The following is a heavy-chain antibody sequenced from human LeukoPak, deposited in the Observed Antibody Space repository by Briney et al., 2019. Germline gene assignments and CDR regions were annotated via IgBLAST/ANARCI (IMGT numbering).Heavy chain of an antibody. Sequence: ASVKVSCKVSGYTLTELSMHWVRQAPGKGLEWMGGFDPEDGETIYAQKFQGRVTMTGDTSADTAYMELSSLRSEDTAVYYCATVSGYGSGITYYGMDVWGKGTTVTVSS. CDR3: ATVSGYGSGITYYGMDV. J-gene: IGHJ6*04. V-gene: IGHV1-24*01. D-gene: IGHD3-10*01. CDR2: FDPEDGET. CDR1: GYTLTELS.